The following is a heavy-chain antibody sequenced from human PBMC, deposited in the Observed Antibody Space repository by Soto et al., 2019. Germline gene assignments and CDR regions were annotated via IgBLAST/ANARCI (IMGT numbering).Heavy chain of an antibody. Sequence: QITLKESGPTLVKPTQTLTLTCTLSGFSLNTGGGGVVWIRQPPGKALEWLALIYWNDDKRYSPSLKSRLTIPKNTPKNKVALTTTNGAPVDTPTYYGPRSPNGGMKGRGAWAKGTPAPVPS. J-gene: IGHJ6*04. D-gene: IGHD7-27*01. CDR3: PRSPNGGMKGRGA. CDR1: GFSLNTGGGG. V-gene: IGHV2-5*01. CDR2: IYWNDDK.